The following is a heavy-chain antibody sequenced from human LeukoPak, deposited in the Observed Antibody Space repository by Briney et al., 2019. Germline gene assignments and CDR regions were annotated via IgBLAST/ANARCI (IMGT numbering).Heavy chain of an antibody. CDR3: ARDSQNCDSSGYYYFDY. V-gene: IGHV3-48*03. CDR2: ISSSGSTI. J-gene: IGHJ4*02. Sequence: GGSLRLSCAASGFTFSSYEMNWVRQAPGKGLEWVSYISSSGSTIYYADSVKGRFTISRDNAKNSLYLQMNSLRAEDTAVYYCARDSQNCDSSGYYYFDYWGQGTLVTVSS. CDR1: GFTFSSYE. D-gene: IGHD3-22*01.